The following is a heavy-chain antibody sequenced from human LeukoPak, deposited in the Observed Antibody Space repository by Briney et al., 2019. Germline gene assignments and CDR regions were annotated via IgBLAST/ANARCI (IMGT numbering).Heavy chain of an antibody. CDR3: AKDWSVSNLRYFDC. V-gene: IGHV3-23*01. D-gene: IGHD5/OR15-5a*01. CDR2: ISGSGGDT. CDR1: GFTFSNYW. J-gene: IGHJ4*02. Sequence: GGSLRLSCAASGFTFSNYWMYWVRQPPGKGLAWVSAISGSGGDTYYADSVKGRFTISRDNSKNVLYLQMDSLRAEDTAVYYCAKDWSVSNLRYFDCWGQGTLVTVSS.